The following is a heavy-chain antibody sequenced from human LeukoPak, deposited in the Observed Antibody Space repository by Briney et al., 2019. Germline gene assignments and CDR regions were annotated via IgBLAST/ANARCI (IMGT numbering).Heavy chain of an antibody. CDR3: ARDEGNGYQLLHY. CDR2: IYYSGST. J-gene: IGHJ4*02. D-gene: IGHD2-2*01. V-gene: IGHV4-59*01. CDR1: GGSISTYY. Sequence: SETLSLTCTVSGGSISTYYWSWIRQPPGKGLEWIGYIYYSGSTDYNPSLKSRVSISVDTSKNQFSLKLSSVTAADTAVYYCARDEGNGYQLLHYWGQGTLVTVSS.